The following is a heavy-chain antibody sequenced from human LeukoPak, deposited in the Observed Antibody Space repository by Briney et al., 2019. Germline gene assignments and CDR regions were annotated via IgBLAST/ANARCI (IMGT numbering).Heavy chain of an antibody. D-gene: IGHD2-15*01. Sequence: SETLSLTCTVSGGSISSYYWSWLRQPPGKGLEWIGYIYYSGSTNYNPSLKSRVTISVDTSKNQFSLKLSSVTAADTAVYYCARDQGYCSGGSCYFDYWGQGTLVTVSS. CDR1: GGSISSYY. CDR3: ARDQGYCSGGSCYFDY. J-gene: IGHJ4*02. CDR2: IYYSGST. V-gene: IGHV4-59*01.